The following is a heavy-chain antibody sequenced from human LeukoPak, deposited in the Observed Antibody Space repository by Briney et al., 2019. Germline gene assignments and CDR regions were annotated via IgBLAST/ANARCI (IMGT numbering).Heavy chain of an antibody. CDR2: IYYSGST. CDR3: ARGLGSSGWPLIDC. V-gene: IGHV4-59*01. CDR1: GGSISSYY. Sequence: KPSETLSLTCTVSGGSISSYYWSWIRQPPGKELEWIGYIYYSGSTNYNPSLKSRVTISVDTSKNQFSLKLSSVTAADTAVYYCARGLGSSGWPLIDCWGQGTLVTVSS. J-gene: IGHJ4*02. D-gene: IGHD6-19*01.